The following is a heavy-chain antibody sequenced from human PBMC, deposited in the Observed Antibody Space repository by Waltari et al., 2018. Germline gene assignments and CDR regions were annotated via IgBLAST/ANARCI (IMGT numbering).Heavy chain of an antibody. Sequence: EVQLVESGGGLVQPGGSLRLSCAASGFTFSSYWMHWVRQAPGKGLVWVSRINRAGSTTTYTDSVKGRFTISRDNAKNTLYLQMNSLSAEDTAVYYCARVAVTTPWYFDLWGRGTLVTVSS. CDR3: ARVAVTTPWYFDL. D-gene: IGHD2-21*02. V-gene: IGHV3-74*01. CDR2: INRAGSTT. CDR1: GFTFSSYW. J-gene: IGHJ2*01.